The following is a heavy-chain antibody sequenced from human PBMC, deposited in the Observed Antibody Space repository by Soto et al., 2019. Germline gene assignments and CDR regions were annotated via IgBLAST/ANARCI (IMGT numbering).Heavy chain of an antibody. V-gene: IGHV3-53*01. CDR3: SLGSGWPIDY. Sequence: EVQLVESGGGLIQPGGSLRLSCAASGFTVSSNYMSWVRQAPGKGLEWASLIDSGGTTYYADSVKGRFTISRDNSKSTLYLQMNSLSAEDTAVYYCSLGSGWPIDYWGQGTLVTVSS. D-gene: IGHD6-19*01. CDR2: IDSGGTT. J-gene: IGHJ4*02. CDR1: GFTVSSNY.